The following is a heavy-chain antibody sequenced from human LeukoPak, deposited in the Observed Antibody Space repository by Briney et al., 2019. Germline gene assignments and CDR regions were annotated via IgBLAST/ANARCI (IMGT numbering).Heavy chain of an antibody. CDR2: INPNSGGT. V-gene: IGHV1-2*06. D-gene: IGHD3-22*01. Sequence: ASVKVSCKASGYTFTGYYMHWVRQAPGQGLEWMGRINPNSGGTNYAQKFQGRVTMTRDTSISTAYMELSRLRSDDTAVYYCARVNYYDSSSYFIPFDYWGQGTLVTVSS. CDR1: GYTFTGYY. J-gene: IGHJ4*02. CDR3: ARVNYYDSSSYFIPFDY.